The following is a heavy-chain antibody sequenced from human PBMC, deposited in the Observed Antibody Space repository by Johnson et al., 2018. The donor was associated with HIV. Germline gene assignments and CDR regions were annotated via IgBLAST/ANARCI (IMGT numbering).Heavy chain of an antibody. CDR2: ISYDGSNK. D-gene: IGHD3-22*01. Sequence: QVQLVESGGGVVQPGRSLRLSCAASGFTFSNYAVHWVRQAPGKGLEWVAVISYDGSNKYSAASVKGRSTISSNKPKNTLYLQMNSLSAEDTAVYYGARGLGDDDYYDRGVDAFDIWGQGTMVTVSS. CDR1: GFTFSNYA. J-gene: IGHJ3*02. V-gene: IGHV3-30*04. CDR3: ARGLGDDDYYDRGVDAFDI.